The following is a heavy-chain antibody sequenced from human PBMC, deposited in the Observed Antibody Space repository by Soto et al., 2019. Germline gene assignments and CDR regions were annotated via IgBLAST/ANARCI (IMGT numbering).Heavy chain of an antibody. D-gene: IGHD3-10*01. J-gene: IGHJ5*02. CDR2: IYYSGST. CDR1: GDSMSSYY. V-gene: IGHV4-59*01. CDR3: ASYGSGCSVWFDP. Sequence: QVQLQESGSGLVKPSETLSLTCTVSGDSMSSYYWSWIRQPPGKGLEWIGYIYYSGSTIYNPSLKSRVTISVDTSKNQFSLKLSSVTAADTAVYYCASYGSGCSVWFDPWGQGTLVTVSS.